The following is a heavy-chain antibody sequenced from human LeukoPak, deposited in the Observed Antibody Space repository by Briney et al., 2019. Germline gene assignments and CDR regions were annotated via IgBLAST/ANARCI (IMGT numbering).Heavy chain of an antibody. CDR2: IYGGGGT. CDR1: GFTVSGTY. D-gene: IGHD3-10*01. Sequence: GGSLRLSCAASGFTVSGTYMDWVRQAPGKGLEWVSVIYGGGGTVYADSVKGRFTISRDNSKNSLRTEDSAMYYCARDRAGTLSWVEFDLWGQGTLVTVSS. J-gene: IGHJ5*02. V-gene: IGHV3-53*05. CDR3: ARDRAGTLSWVEFDL.